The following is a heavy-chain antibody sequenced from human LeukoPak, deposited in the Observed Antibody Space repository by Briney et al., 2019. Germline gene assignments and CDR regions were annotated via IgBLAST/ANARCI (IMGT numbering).Heavy chain of an antibody. J-gene: IGHJ4*02. CDR2: IKSKTDGGTT. CDR1: GFTFSNYA. D-gene: IGHD4-17*01. CDR3: TTRIMTTVTTADY. V-gene: IGHV3-15*01. Sequence: GGSLRLSCAATGFTFSNYAMNWVRQAPGKGLEWVGRIKSKTDGGTTDYAAPVKGRFTISRDDSKNTLYLQMNSLKTEDTAVYYCTTRIMTTVTTADYWGQGTLVTVSS.